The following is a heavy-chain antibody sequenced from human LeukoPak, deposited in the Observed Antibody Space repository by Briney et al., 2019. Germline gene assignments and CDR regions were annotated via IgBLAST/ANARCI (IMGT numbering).Heavy chain of an antibody. CDR1: GFTFSSYA. D-gene: IGHD2-2*01. Sequence: GGSLRLSCAASGFTFSSYAMSWVRQAPGKGLEWVSAISGSGGSTSYAQKFQGRVTMTRDTSTSTVYMELSSLRSEDTAVYYCASRRDCSSTSCKNWYFDLWGRGTLVTVSS. CDR3: ASRRDCSSTSCKNWYFDL. V-gene: IGHV3-23*01. J-gene: IGHJ2*01. CDR2: ISGSGGST.